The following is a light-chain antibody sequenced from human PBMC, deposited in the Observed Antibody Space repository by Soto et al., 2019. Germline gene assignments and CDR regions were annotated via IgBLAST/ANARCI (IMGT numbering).Light chain of an antibody. CDR1: TSNVGGFNL. J-gene: IGLJ3*02. V-gene: IGLV2-23*02. Sequence: QSALTQPASVSGSLGESINISCTGTTSNVGGFNLVSWYQQHRGKAPTVILYKVSRRPSGSSDRFSGSQSGNTASLTISGLRAEDEADYYCCSYSGVTTVMFGGGTKLAVL. CDR2: KVS. CDR3: CSYSGVTTVM.